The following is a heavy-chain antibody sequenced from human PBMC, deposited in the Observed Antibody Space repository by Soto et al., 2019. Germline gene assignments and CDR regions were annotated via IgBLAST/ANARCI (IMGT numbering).Heavy chain of an antibody. CDR2: IYNSGAR. D-gene: IGHD5-12*01. CDR3: ATHSLDSGYGSS. Sequence: SETLSLTCTVSGGSIGNLYLSWIRQPPGKGLEWIGYIYNSGARNYHPSLKSRVIMSVDTSRTRFTLEVTSVTAADSAVYYCATHSLDSGYGSSWGQGTLVTVSS. CDR1: GGSIGNLY. J-gene: IGHJ5*02. V-gene: IGHV4-59*08.